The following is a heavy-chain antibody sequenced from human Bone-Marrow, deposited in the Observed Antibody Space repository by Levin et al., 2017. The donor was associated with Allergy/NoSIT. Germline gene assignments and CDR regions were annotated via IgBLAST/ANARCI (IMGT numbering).Heavy chain of an antibody. Sequence: ESGPTLVKPTQTLTLTCTFSGFSLSTSGMCVSWIRQPPGKALEWLARLDWDDDKYYSTSLKTRLTISKANSKNQVVLTMTNMDPVDTATYYCARTAQDLRLAAFDIWGQGTMVTVSS. V-gene: IGHV2-70*11. CDR3: ARTAQDLRLAAFDI. CDR1: GFSLSTSGMC. J-gene: IGHJ3*02. CDR2: LDWDDDK. D-gene: IGHD5-12*01.